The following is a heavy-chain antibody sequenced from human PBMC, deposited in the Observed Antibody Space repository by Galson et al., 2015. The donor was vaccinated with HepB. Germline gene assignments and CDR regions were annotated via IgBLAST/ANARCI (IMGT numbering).Heavy chain of an antibody. J-gene: IGHJ4*02. D-gene: IGHD3-10*01. Sequence: SLRLSCAASGFTFSSYGMHWVRQAPGKGLEWVAVIWYDGSNKYYADSVKGRFTISRDNSKNTLYLQMNSLRAEDTAVYYCARGYMVRGVIIKAISYYFDYWGQGTLVTVSS. CDR2: IWYDGSNK. CDR1: GFTFSSYG. CDR3: ARGYMVRGVIIKAISYYFDY. V-gene: IGHV3-33*01.